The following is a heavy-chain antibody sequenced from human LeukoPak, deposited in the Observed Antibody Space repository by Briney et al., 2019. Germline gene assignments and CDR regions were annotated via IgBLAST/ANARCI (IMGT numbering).Heavy chain of an antibody. CDR3: ATRPVTRYCSGGSCYSRGNAFDI. V-gene: IGHV4-59*01. Sequence: SETLSLTCTVSGGSISSYYWSWIRQPPGKGLEWIGYIYYSGSTNYNPSLKSRVTISVDTSKNQFSLKLSSVTAADTAVYYCATRPVTRYCSGGSCYSRGNAFDIWGQGTMVTVSS. D-gene: IGHD2-15*01. CDR1: GGSISSYY. CDR2: IYYSGST. J-gene: IGHJ3*02.